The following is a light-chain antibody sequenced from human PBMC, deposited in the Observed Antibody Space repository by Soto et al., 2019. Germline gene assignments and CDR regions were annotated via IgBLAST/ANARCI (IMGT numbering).Light chain of an antibody. V-gene: IGLV3-9*01. Sequence: SYDLTQPLSLSVAPGQTAKITCEGDNIRSKNVPWYQQKAGQAPVVVINRDFNRPSGIPERIAGSNSGNTATLTITSAQAGEEADYYCQVWDSGSVVFGGGTKLTVL. CDR1: NIRSKN. J-gene: IGLJ2*01. CDR3: QVWDSGSVV. CDR2: RDF.